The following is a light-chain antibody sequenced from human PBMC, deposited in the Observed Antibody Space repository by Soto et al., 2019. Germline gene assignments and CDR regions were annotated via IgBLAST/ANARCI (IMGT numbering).Light chain of an antibody. J-gene: IGKJ4*01. CDR1: QSISPY. Sequence: IQMTQSPSSLSAPIGDRVTISCRASQSISPYLNWFQQKPGQAPNLLIYAASSLHSGVPSRFSGSGSGTQFTLTISNLQPEDSATYYCQQSYSVPLTFGGGTKVEIQ. CDR3: QQSYSVPLT. CDR2: AAS. V-gene: IGKV1-39*01.